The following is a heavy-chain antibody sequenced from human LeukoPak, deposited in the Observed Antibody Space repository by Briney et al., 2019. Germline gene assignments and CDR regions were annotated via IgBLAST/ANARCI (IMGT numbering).Heavy chain of an antibody. CDR1: GGSISSGGYY. CDR3: ASRYSSGWYYFDY. Sequence: SETLSLTCTVSGGSISSGGYYWSWIRQPPGKGLEWIGEINHSGSTNYNPSLKSRVTISVDTSKNQFSLKLSSVTAADTAVYYCASRYSSGWYYFDYWGQGTLVTVSS. V-gene: IGHV4-39*07. CDR2: INHSGST. D-gene: IGHD6-19*01. J-gene: IGHJ4*02.